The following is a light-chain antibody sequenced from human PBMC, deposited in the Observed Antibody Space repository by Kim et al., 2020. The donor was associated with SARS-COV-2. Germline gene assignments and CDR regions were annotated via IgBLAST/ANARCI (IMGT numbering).Light chain of an antibody. CDR2: EAT. CDR3: QRYDSHPHT. V-gene: IGKV1-5*01. J-gene: IGKJ1*01. CDR1: ESINSW. Sequence: GDRVTITCRASESINSWWAGYQQKPGKGPKLVTYEATSLERGVPSRFSGSGDGKEFKLTISSLEPEDFATYNSQRYDSHPHTFGQGTKVEIK.